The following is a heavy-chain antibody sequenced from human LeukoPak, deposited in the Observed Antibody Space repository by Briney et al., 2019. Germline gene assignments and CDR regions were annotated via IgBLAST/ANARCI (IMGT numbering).Heavy chain of an antibody. CDR3: ARGSFLITFGGFIG. CDR1: GFTFSSYE. V-gene: IGHV3-48*03. Sequence: GGSLRLSCAASGFTFSSYEMNWVRQAPGKGLEWVSYISSSGSTIYYADSVKGRFTISRDNAKNSLFLQMNSLRAEDTAVYYCARGSFLITFGGFIGWGQGTPVTVSS. D-gene: IGHD3-16*02. J-gene: IGHJ4*02. CDR2: ISSSGSTI.